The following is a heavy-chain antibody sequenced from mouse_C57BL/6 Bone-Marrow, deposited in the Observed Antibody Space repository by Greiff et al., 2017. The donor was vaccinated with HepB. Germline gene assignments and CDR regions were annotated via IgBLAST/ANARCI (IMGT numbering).Heavy chain of an antibody. CDR1: GYTFTSYW. Sequence: QVQPKQPGAELVRPGTSVKLSCKASGYTFTSYWMHWVKQRPGQGLEWIGVIDPSDSYTNYNQKFKGKATLTVDTSSSTAYMQLSSLTSEDSAVYYCAIYYGSSYWFAYWGQGTLVTVSA. D-gene: IGHD1-1*01. CDR2: IDPSDSYT. CDR3: AIYYGSSYWFAY. J-gene: IGHJ3*01. V-gene: IGHV1-59*01.